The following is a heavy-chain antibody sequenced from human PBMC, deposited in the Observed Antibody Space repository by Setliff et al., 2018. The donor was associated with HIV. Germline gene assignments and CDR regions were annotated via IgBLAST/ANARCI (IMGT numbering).Heavy chain of an antibody. Sequence: PSETLSLTCTVSGDSINSGSYYWSWIRQPAGEGLEWIGHIFTSGSTTYNPSLKSRVTISVDTSKNQFSLKLSSVTAADTAVYYCARHAVPHYYDSSGPSWGPGTLVTVSS. CDR2: IFTSGST. V-gene: IGHV4-61*09. CDR1: GDSINSGSYY. CDR3: ARHAVPHYYDSSGPS. D-gene: IGHD3-22*01. J-gene: IGHJ5*02.